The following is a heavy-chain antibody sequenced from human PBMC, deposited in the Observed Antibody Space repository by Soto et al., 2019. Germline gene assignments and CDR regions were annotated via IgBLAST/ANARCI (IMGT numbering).Heavy chain of an antibody. J-gene: IGHJ5*02. Sequence: QVQLQESGPGLVRPSETLSLTCTVSGVFIDNFFWSWVRQTPGKVLQCIRYVSQGGTAAYMSEGEPTEYNPALENRVTMTLTLPKNQLPLTLTSVTAADTAVYYCVRSRGGITVSSKPLGEWFAPWGQGTQVTVSS. V-gene: IGHV4-59*03. D-gene: IGHD6-19*01. CDR1: GVFIDNFF. CDR3: VRSRGGITVSSKPLGEWFAP. CDR2: VSQGGTAAYMSEGEPT.